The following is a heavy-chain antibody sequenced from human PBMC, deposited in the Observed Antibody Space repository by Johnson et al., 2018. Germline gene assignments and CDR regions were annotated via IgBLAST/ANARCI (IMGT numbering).Heavy chain of an antibody. CDR3: ATSGRGDTAKI. CDR2: IWYDGSNK. V-gene: IGHV3-33*01. Sequence: VQLVESGGGVVQPGRSLRLSCAASEFTFSTYGMHWVRQAPGKGLEWVAVIWYDGSNKDYADSVKGRFTISRDNSKNTLYLQMNSLRVEDTAVDYSATSGRGDTAKIWGQGTMVTVSS. CDR1: EFTFSTYG. D-gene: IGHD5-18*01. J-gene: IGHJ3*02.